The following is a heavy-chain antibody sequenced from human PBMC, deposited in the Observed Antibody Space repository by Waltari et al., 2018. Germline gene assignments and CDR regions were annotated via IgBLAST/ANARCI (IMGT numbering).Heavy chain of an antibody. D-gene: IGHD3-22*01. CDR1: GGSISSSSYY. CDR2: IYYSGST. J-gene: IGHJ4*02. CDR3: ARGLDYYDSSGYYLPFDY. Sequence: QLQLQESGPGLVKPSETLSLTCTVSGGSISSSSYYWGWIRQPPGKGLEWIGSIYYSGSTYYNPSLKSRVTISVDTSKNQFSLKLSSVTAADTAVYYCARGLDYYDSSGYYLPFDYWGQGTLVTVSS. V-gene: IGHV4-39*07.